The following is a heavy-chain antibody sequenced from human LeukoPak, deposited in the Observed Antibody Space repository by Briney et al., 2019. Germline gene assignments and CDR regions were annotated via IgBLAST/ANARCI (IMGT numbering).Heavy chain of an antibody. V-gene: IGHV4-61*01. Sequence: TSSETLSLTCTVSGGSVSSGSYYWSWIRQPPGKGLEWIGYIYYSGSTNYNPSLKSRVTISVDTSKNQFSLKLSSVTAADTAVYYCARELPDTAIPDYWGQGTLVTVSS. CDR3: ARELPDTAIPDY. CDR2: IYYSGST. J-gene: IGHJ4*02. CDR1: GGSVSSGSYY. D-gene: IGHD5-18*01.